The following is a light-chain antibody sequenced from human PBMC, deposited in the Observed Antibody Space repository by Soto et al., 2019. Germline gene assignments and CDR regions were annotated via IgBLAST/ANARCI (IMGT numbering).Light chain of an antibody. Sequence: EIVLTQSPGTLSLSPGDRATLSCRASQIVSSSYLAWYQQKPGQAPRLLMYGASNRATGIPDRFSGSGSGTDFTLTISGLEPEDVAVYYCQQYVSSPRTFGQGTKVEVK. CDR3: QQYVSSPRT. CDR2: GAS. V-gene: IGKV3-20*01. CDR1: QIVSSSY. J-gene: IGKJ1*01.